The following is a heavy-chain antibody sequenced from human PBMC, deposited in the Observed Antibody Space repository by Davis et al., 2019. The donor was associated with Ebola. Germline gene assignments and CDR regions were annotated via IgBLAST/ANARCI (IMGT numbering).Heavy chain of an antibody. V-gene: IGHV4-59*08. J-gene: IGHJ5*02. D-gene: IGHD6-19*01. CDR3: ARHAPQSGGWYLAWLDP. Sequence: SETLSLTCTVSNGYVGSYYWSWIRQSPGKGLEWIGYIYYIGKTNYNPSLESRVTISVDTSKNQFSRRLNSVTAADTAVYYCARHAPQSGGWYLAWLDPWGQGTLVTVSS. CDR1: NGYVGSYY. CDR2: IYYIGKT.